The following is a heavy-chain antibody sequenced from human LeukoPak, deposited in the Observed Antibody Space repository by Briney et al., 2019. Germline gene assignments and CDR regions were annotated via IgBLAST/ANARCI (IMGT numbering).Heavy chain of an antibody. V-gene: IGHV3-23*01. CDR2: ISGSGGST. CDR3: AKVRDCSGGSCYQPLGWFDP. D-gene: IGHD2-15*01. Sequence: PGGSLRLSCAASGFTFSSYAMSWVRQAPGKGLEWVSAISGSGGSTYYADSVKGRFTISRDNSKNTLYLQMNSLRAGDTAVYYCAKVRDCSGGSCYQPLGWFDPWGQGTLVTVSS. J-gene: IGHJ5*02. CDR1: GFTFSSYA.